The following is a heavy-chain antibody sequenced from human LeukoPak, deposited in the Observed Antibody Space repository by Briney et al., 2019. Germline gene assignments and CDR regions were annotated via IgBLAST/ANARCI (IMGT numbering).Heavy chain of an antibody. CDR3: VKGHDVDIVATSI. CDR2: ISGSGGST. CDR1: GFTFSSYA. Sequence: GGSLRLSCAASGFTFSSYAMSWVRQAPGKGLEWVSAISGSGGSTYYADSVKGRFTISRDNSKNTLYLQMNSLRAEDTAVYDCVKGHDVDIVATSIWGQGTLVTVSS. J-gene: IGHJ4*02. V-gene: IGHV3-23*01. D-gene: IGHD5-12*01.